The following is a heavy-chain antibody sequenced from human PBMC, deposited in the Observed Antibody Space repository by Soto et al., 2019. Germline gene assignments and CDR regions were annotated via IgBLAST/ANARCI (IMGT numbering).Heavy chain of an antibody. CDR3: ARDLPPVDY. Sequence: ASVKVSCKASGYTFSSYFISWVRQAPGQGLEWMGWISAYNGNTNYAQNLKGRVTMTTDTSTSTAYMELRSLRSDDTAVYYCARDLPPVDYWGQGTLVTVSS. CDR2: ISAYNGNT. J-gene: IGHJ4*02. CDR1: GYTFSSYF. V-gene: IGHV1-18*01.